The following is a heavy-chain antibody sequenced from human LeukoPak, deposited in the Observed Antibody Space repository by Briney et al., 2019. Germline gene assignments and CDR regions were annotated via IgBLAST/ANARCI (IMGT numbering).Heavy chain of an antibody. CDR1: GFTFSSYA. D-gene: IGHD3-9*01. CDR3: ARGGYYHN. J-gene: IGHJ4*02. Sequence: GGSLRLSCAASGFTFSSYAMHWVRQAPVKGLEWVAVISYDGSNKYYADSVKGRFTIPRDNSKNTLYLQMNSLRAEDTAVYYCARGGYYHNWGQGTLVTVSS. CDR2: ISYDGSNK. V-gene: IGHV3-30-3*01.